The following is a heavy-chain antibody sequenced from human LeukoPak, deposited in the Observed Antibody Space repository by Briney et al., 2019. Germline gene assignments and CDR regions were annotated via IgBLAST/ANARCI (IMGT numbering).Heavy chain of an antibody. CDR1: GFTFSSYE. V-gene: IGHV3-21*01. D-gene: IGHD4-23*01. Sequence: GGSLRLSYAASGFTFSSYEMNWVRQAPGKGLEWVSSISSSSSYIYYADSVKGRFTISRDNAKNSLYLQMNSLRAEDTAVYYCASLGKRLDYWGQGTLVTVSS. CDR3: ASLGKRLDY. CDR2: ISSSSSYI. J-gene: IGHJ4*02.